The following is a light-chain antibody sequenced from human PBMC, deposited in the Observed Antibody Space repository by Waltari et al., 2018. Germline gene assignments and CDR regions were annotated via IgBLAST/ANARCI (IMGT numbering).Light chain of an antibody. J-gene: IGKJ2*03. V-gene: IGKV2-40*01. Sequence: DIVMTQTPLSLPVTLGEPASISCRSSQSLVYSDGKPYLDWYLQKPGQSPQLLMYLVSKRASGVPDKFSGSGSGTDFTLKSSRVEAEDVGVYYCMQALRSPYSFGQGTKVEIK. CDR3: MQALRSPYS. CDR1: QSLVYSDGKPY. CDR2: LVS.